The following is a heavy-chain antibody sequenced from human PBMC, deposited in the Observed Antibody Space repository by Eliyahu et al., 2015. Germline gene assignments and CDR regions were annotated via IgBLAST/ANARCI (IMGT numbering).Heavy chain of an antibody. CDR2: IYWDDDK. CDR3: AHRGVDGDGYSKLDY. J-gene: IGHJ4*02. Sequence: QITLKESGPTLVKPTQTLTLTCTFSGFSLSTXGVGVGWIRQPPGKALEWLALIYWDDDKRYSPSLKSRLTITKDTSKNQVVLTMTNMDPVDTATYYCAHRGVDGDGYSKLDYWGQGTLVTVSS. CDR1: GFSLSTXGVG. V-gene: IGHV2-5*02. D-gene: IGHD5-24*01.